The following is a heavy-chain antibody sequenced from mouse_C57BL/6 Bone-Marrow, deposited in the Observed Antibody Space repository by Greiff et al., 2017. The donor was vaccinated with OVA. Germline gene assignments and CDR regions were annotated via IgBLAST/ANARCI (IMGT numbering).Heavy chain of an antibody. CDR1: GYTFTSYW. V-gene: IGHV1-55*01. D-gene: IGHD1-1*01. CDR3: ARTDYYGSSHDY. J-gene: IGHJ2*01. Sequence: QVQLQQSGAELVKPGASVKMSCKASGYTFTSYWITWVKQRPGQGLEWIGDIYPGSGSTNYNEKFKSKATLTVDTSSSTAYMQLSSLTSEDYAVYYCARTDYYGSSHDYWGQGTTLTVSS. CDR2: IYPGSGST.